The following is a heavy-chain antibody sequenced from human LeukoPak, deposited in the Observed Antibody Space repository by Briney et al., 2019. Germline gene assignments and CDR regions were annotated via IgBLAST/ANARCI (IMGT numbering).Heavy chain of an antibody. Sequence: GGSLRLSCAVSGFNFNTYSMNWVRQAPGKGPEWVSSISSTSNYIYYAESLKGRFAVSRDNAKNSLYLQMNSLRADDTAVYYCARAGDILLVSYFHFYGMDVWGQGTTVIVSS. CDR1: GFNFNTYS. CDR2: ISSTSNYI. J-gene: IGHJ6*02. CDR3: ARAGDILLVSYFHFYGMDV. D-gene: IGHD7-27*01. V-gene: IGHV3-21*01.